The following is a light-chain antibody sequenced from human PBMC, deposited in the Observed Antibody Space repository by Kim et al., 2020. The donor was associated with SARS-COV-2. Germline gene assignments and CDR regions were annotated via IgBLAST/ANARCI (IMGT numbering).Light chain of an antibody. Sequence: LSPGEGATLSCWASKSVSNSLACYHQKPGQAPRLLIYDASNRAPGIPARFSGSGSGTDFTLTITSLEPEDFAVYYCQQRSDWPLTFGGGTKVDIK. CDR2: DAS. CDR3: QQRSDWPLT. CDR1: KSVSNS. V-gene: IGKV3-11*01. J-gene: IGKJ4*01.